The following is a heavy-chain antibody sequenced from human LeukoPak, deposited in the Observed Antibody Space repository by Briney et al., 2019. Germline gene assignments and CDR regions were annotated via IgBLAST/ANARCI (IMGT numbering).Heavy chain of an antibody. CDR3: ARGFYDIAAPPGAFDI. J-gene: IGHJ3*02. Sequence: PSETLSLTCTVSGGSMSTYYWTWIRQPPGKGLELIGFIYYTGSTNYNPSLKSRVTISGDTSKNQFSLKLSSVTAADTAVYYCARGFYDIAAPPGAFDIWGQGTMVIVSS. V-gene: IGHV4-59*01. D-gene: IGHD6-13*01. CDR2: IYYTGST. CDR1: GGSMSTYY.